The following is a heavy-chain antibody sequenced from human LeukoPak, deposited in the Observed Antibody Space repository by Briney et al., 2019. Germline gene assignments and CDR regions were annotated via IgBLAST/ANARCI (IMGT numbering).Heavy chain of an antibody. CDR3: ARGGDSSGWYIDY. CDR2: ISFDGSNK. Sequence: PGGSLRLSCSGSGFTFSSYGMHWVRQAPGKGLEWVAVISFDGSNKFYADSVKGRFTISRDNSKNTLYLQMNSLRSEDTAVYYCARGGDSSGWYIDYWGQGTLVTVSS. J-gene: IGHJ4*02. D-gene: IGHD6-19*01. CDR1: GFTFSSYG. V-gene: IGHV3-30*03.